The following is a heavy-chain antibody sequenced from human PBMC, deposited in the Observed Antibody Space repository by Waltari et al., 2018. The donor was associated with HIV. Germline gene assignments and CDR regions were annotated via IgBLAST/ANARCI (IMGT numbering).Heavy chain of an antibody. D-gene: IGHD1-26*01. CDR1: GFTFSSYS. J-gene: IGHJ4*02. CDR3: ARDYSGTYADFDY. V-gene: IGHV3-48*01. Sequence: EVQLVESGGGLVQPGGSLRLSCAASGFTFSSYSMNWVRQAPGKGWEGFSYMSSSGKTIYYADSVRGRFTISRDNAKNSLYLQLNSLRAEDTAVYYCARDYSGTYADFDYWGQGTLVTVSS. CDR2: MSSSGKTI.